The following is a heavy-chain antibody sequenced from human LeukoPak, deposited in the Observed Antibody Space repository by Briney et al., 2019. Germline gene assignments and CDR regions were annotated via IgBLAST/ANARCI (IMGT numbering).Heavy chain of an antibody. J-gene: IGHJ4*02. CDR2: ISSDGSNK. Sequence: GGSLRLSCAASGFTFSSYAMSWVRQAPGKGLEWVAVISSDGSNKYYADSVKGRFTISRDNSKNTLYLQMNSLRAEDTAVYYCARVEAAAGTPFDYWGQGTLVTVSS. V-gene: IGHV3-30-3*01. CDR1: GFTFSSYA. D-gene: IGHD6-13*01. CDR3: ARVEAAAGTPFDY.